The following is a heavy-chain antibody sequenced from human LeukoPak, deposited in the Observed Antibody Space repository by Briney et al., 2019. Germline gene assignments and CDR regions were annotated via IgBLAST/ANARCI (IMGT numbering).Heavy chain of an antibody. J-gene: IGHJ4*02. CDR2: IRYDGITK. Sequence: GGSLRLSCAASGFTFSSYSMNWVRQAPGKGLEWVAFIRYDGITKYYADSVKGRFTISRDNSKNTLYLQMNSLRAEDTAVYYCAKNPSDSYGYFYWGQGTLVTVSS. CDR1: GFTFSSYS. CDR3: AKNPSDSYGYFY. V-gene: IGHV3-30*02. D-gene: IGHD5-18*01.